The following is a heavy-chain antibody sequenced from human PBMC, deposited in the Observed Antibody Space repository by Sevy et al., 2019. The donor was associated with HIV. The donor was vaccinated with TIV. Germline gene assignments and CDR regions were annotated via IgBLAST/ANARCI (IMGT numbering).Heavy chain of an antibody. J-gene: IGHJ4*02. CDR1: GFTFSSYA. D-gene: IGHD6-19*01. CDR2: ISGSGGST. CDR3: AKDRSGWSHYFDY. Sequence: GGSLRLSCAASGFTFSSYAMSWVRQAPGKGLEWVSAISGSGGSTYYADSVKGRFTISTDNSKNTPYLQMNSLRAEDTAVYYCAKDRSGWSHYFDYWGQGTLVTVSS. V-gene: IGHV3-23*01.